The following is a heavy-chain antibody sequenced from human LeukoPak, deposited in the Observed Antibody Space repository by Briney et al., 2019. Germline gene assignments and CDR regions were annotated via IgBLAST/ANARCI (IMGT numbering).Heavy chain of an antibody. D-gene: IGHD4-17*01. V-gene: IGHV4-59*01. Sequence: PSETLSLTCTVSGGSISSYYWSWIRQPPGKGLEWIGYIYYSGSTNYNPSLKSRVTISVDTSKNQFSLKLSSVTAADTAVYYCARGPMTTGLWFDYWGQGTLVTVSS. CDR3: ARGPMTTGLWFDY. CDR1: GGSISSYY. CDR2: IYYSGST. J-gene: IGHJ4*02.